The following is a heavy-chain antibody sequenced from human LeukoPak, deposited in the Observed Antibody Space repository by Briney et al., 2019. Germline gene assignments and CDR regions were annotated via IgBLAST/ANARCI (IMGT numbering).Heavy chain of an antibody. D-gene: IGHD3-16*01. V-gene: IGHV4-4*07. CDR1: GGSISSYY. CDR3: AKVGGSPVGTDFDY. Sequence: PSETLSLTCTVSGGSISSYYWSWIRQPAGKGLEWIGRIYTSGSTNYNPSLKSRVTMSVDTSKNQFSLKLSSVTAADTAVYYCAKVGGSPVGTDFDYWGQGTLVTVSS. CDR2: IYTSGST. J-gene: IGHJ4*02.